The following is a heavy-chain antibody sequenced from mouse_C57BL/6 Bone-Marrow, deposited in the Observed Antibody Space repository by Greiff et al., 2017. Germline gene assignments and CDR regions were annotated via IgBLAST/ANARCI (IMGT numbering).Heavy chain of an antibody. J-gene: IGHJ2*01. CDR2: INPDNGGT. V-gene: IGHV1-26*01. CDR1: GYTFTDYY. Sequence: VQLQQSGPELVKPGASVKISCKASGYTFTDYYINWVKQSHGKSLEWIGDINPDNGGTCYNQKFKGKATLTVDNSSSAAYMKPRSLTSEDCAVYECARERDYFDYWGQGTTLTVSS. CDR3: ARERDYFDY.